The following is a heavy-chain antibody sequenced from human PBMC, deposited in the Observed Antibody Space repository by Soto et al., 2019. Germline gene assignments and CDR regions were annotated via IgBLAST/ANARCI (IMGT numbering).Heavy chain of an antibody. CDR1: GFTFSSYG. D-gene: IGHD6-19*01. CDR2: IWYDGSNK. V-gene: IGHV3-33*01. Sequence: GGSLRLSCAASGFTFSSYGMHWVRQAPGKGLEWVAVIWYDGSNKYYADSVKGRFTISRDNSKNTLYLQMNSLRAEDTAVYYCARDDSYSSGWSRLTNDAFDIWGQGTMVTVSS. CDR3: ARDDSYSSGWSRLTNDAFDI. J-gene: IGHJ3*02.